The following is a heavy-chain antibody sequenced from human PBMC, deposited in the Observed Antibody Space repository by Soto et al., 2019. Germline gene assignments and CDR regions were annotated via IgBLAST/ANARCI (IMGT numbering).Heavy chain of an antibody. V-gene: IGHV4-61*08. D-gene: IGHD2-15*01. CDR1: GASIGSGDYY. J-gene: IGHJ5*02. CDR3: ARDLKEYCSDGKCNWFDP. Sequence: PSETLSLTCTVSGASIGSGDYYWSWIRQPPGKGLEWIGYISYSGITNYNPSLKSRVTISFDASKNEISLQVRSATAADAAVYYCARDLKEYCSDGKCNWFDPWGQGTLVTVSS. CDR2: ISYSGIT.